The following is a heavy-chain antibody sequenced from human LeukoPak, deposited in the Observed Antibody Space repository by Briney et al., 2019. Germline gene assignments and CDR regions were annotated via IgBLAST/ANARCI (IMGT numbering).Heavy chain of an antibody. J-gene: IGHJ4*02. D-gene: IGHD6-19*01. CDR1: GGSISSYY. Sequence: SETLSLTCTVSGGSISSYYWSWIRQPPGKGLEWIGYIYYSGSTNYNPSLKSRVTISVDTSKNQFSLKLSSVTAADTAVYYCARGGIAVAPWDFDYWGQGTLVTVSS. CDR2: IYYSGST. V-gene: IGHV4-59*01. CDR3: ARGGIAVAPWDFDY.